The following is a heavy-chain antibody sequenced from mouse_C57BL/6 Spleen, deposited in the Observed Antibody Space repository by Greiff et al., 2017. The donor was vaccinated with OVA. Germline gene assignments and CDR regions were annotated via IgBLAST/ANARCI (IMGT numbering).Heavy chain of an antibody. D-gene: IGHD6-1*01. CDR1: GFTFTDYY. CDR2: IRNKANGYTT. V-gene: IGHV7-3*01. CDR3: TIYMPLWSMDD. Sequence: EVMLVESGGGLVQPGGSLSLSCAASGFTFTDYYMSWVRQPPGKALEWLGFIRNKANGYTTEYSASVKGRFTISRDNSQSTLYLQMNALRSEESATYCCTIYMPLWSMDDWGKGTSVTVSS. J-gene: IGHJ4*01.